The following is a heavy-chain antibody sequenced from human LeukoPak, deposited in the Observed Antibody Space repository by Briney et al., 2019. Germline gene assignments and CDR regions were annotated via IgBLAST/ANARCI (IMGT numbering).Heavy chain of an antibody. CDR1: GYTFTSFG. V-gene: IGHV1-18*01. J-gene: IGHJ4*02. Sequence: ASVKVSCKASGYTFTSFGISWVRQAPGQGLEWMGWINAYNGNTISAQILQGRVTMTTDTSTSTAYMELRSLRSDDTAVYYCARDLSSSYYYVFDYWGQGTLVTVSS. D-gene: IGHD3-22*01. CDR3: ARDLSSSYYYVFDY. CDR2: INAYNGNT.